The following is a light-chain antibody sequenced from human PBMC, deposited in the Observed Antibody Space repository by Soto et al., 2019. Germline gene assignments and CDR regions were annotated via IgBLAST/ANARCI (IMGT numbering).Light chain of an antibody. CDR1: QGISSY. J-gene: IGKJ4*01. CDR3: QQLYRYPLT. V-gene: IGKV1-9*01. Sequence: IQLTQSPSSLSASVGDRVTITCRASQGISSYLAWYQQKPGKVPKLLISPASTLESGVPSRFSGSGFATDFTLTISSLQPEDFATYYCQQLYRYPLTFGGGTKVEI. CDR2: PAS.